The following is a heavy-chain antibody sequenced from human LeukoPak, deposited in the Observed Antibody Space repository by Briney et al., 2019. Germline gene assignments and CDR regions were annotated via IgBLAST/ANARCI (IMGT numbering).Heavy chain of an antibody. CDR2: IYYSGST. V-gene: IGHV4-31*03. CDR3: ARVGGSGSYPLDY. D-gene: IGHD3-10*01. J-gene: IGHJ4*02. Sequence: SETLSLTCTVSGGSISSGGYYWSWIRQHPGKGLEWIGYIYYSGSTYYNPSLKSRVTISVDTSKNQFSLKLSSVTAADTAVYYCARVGGSGSYPLDYWGQGTLVTVSS. CDR1: GGSISSGGYY.